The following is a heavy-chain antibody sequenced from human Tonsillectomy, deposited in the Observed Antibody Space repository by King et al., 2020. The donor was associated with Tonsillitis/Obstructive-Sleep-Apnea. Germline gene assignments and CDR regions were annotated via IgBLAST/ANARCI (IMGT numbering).Heavy chain of an antibody. D-gene: IGHD6-6*01. CDR2: IRSKAYGGST. CDR3: TRGERSIPDVPAAFDF. V-gene: IGHV3-49*05. CDR1: GFTFGDYA. Sequence: VQLVESGGSLVKPGRSLRLSCTASGFTFGDYAMNLFRQVPGKGLEWVCFIRSKAYGGSTEYAASVKCRFTISRDESKSIAYLQMNSLKTEDTALYYCTRGERSIPDVPAAFDFWGQGTMVTVSS. J-gene: IGHJ3*01.